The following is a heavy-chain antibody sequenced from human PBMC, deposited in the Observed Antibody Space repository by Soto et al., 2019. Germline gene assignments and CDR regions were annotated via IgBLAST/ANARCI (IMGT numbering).Heavy chain of an antibody. Sequence: PSETLSLTCTVSGGSISSSSYYWGWIRQPPGKGLEWIGSIYYSGSTYYNPSLKSRVTISVDTSKNQFSLKLSSVTAADTAVYHCARHLYHKYCSGGSCYYYYYMDVWGKGTTVTVSS. CDR2: IYYSGST. J-gene: IGHJ6*03. CDR3: ARHLYHKYCSGGSCYYYYYMDV. CDR1: GGSISSSSYY. V-gene: IGHV4-39*01. D-gene: IGHD2-15*01.